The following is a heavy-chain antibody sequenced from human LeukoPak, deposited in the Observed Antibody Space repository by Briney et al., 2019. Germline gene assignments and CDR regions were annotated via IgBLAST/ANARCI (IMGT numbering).Heavy chain of an antibody. CDR1: GASISSGSYY. D-gene: IGHD3-10*01. CDR3: ARRYGSGTEWFDP. V-gene: IGHV4-31*03. CDR2: IYYSENT. Sequence: PSETLSLTCTVSGASISSGSYYWSWIRQHPGKGLEWIGYIYYSENTYYNPSLESRVTISVDTSKNQFSLKLSSVTAADTAVYCCARRYGSGTEWFDPWGQGTLVTVSS. J-gene: IGHJ5*02.